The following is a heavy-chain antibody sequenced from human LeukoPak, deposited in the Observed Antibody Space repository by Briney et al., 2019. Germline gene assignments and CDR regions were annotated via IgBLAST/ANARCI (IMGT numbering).Heavy chain of an antibody. CDR2: ISSSGSTI. V-gene: IGHV3-11*01. D-gene: IGHD1-26*01. CDR1: GFTFSDYY. J-gene: IGHJ4*02. CDR3: ARGQGELLAMHY. Sequence: PGGAVTLSCAASGFTFSDYYMSWLGQAAGKGLDGVSYISSSGSTIYYADSVKGRFTISRDNAKITLYLQMNSLRAEDTAVCYCARGQGELLAMHYWGQGTLVTVSS.